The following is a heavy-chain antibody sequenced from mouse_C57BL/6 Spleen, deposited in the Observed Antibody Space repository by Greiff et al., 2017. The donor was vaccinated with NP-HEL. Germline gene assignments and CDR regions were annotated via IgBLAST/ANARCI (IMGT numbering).Heavy chain of an antibody. CDR3: ARGNLTGTFSYWYFDV. D-gene: IGHD4-1*01. J-gene: IGHJ1*03. V-gene: IGHV1-19*01. Sequence: EVQLQQSGPVLVKPGASVKMSCKASGYTFTDYYMNWVKQSHGKSLEWIGVINPYNGGTSYNQKFKGKATLTVDKSSSTAYMELNSLTSEDSAVYYCARGNLTGTFSYWYFDVWGTGTTVTVSS. CDR2: INPYNGGT. CDR1: GYTFTDYY.